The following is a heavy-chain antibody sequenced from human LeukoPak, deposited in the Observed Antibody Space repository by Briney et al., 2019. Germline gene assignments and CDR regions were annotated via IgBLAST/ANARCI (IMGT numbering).Heavy chain of an antibody. D-gene: IGHD4-17*01. J-gene: IGHJ3*01. CDR3: AKALYGDYV. CDR1: GFTFSSHT. Sequence: GGSLRLSCAASGFTFSSHTMSWVRQAPGKGLEWVSGNSVKGRFTISRDNSKNTLYLQMNSLRAEDTAVYYCAKALYGDYVWGQGTMVTVSS. V-gene: IGHV3-23*01.